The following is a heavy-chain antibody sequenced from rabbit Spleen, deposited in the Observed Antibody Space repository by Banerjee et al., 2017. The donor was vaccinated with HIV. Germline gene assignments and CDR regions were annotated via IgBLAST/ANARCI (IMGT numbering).Heavy chain of an antibody. D-gene: IGHD8-1*01. V-gene: IGHV1S45*01. CDR3: ARDAGSGDYIDVYFDL. J-gene: IGHJ4*01. CDR2: IDASDSGFT. CDR1: GVSFSGSSY. Sequence: QEQLEESGGDLVKPGASLTLTCIASGVSFSGSSYMCWVRQAPGKGLEWIACIDASDSGFTYFASWAKGRFTISKSSSTTVTLQMTSLTAADTATYFCARDAGSGDYIDVYFDLWGPGTLVTVS.